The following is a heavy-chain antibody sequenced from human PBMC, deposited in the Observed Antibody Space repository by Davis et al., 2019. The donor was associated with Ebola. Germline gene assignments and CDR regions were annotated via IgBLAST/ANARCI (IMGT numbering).Heavy chain of an antibody. V-gene: IGHV3-30-3*01. CDR1: GFTFSSYA. CDR2: ISYDGSNK. D-gene: IGHD3-9*01. J-gene: IGHJ6*02. CDR3: ARESYDILTGYLRYYGMDV. Sequence: GGSLRLSCAASGFTFSSYAMHWVRQAPGKGLEWVAVISYDGSNKYYADSVKGRFTISRDNSKNTLYLQMNSLRAEDTAVYYCARESYDILTGYLRYYGMDVWGQGTTVTVSS.